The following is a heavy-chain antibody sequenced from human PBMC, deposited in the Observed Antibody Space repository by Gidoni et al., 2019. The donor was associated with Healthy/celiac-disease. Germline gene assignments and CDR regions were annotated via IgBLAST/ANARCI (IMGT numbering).Heavy chain of an antibody. D-gene: IGHD6-13*01. CDR3: ARDSGGSSSWYYFDY. CDR1: GFTFSSYS. CDR2: ISSSSSTI. J-gene: IGHJ4*02. Sequence: EVQLVESGGGLVQPGGSLRLSCAASGFTFSSYSMNWVRQATGQGLEWVSYISSSSSTIYYADSVKGRFTISRDNAKNSLYLQMNSLRAEDTAVYYCARDSGGSSSWYYFDYWGQGTLVTVSS. V-gene: IGHV3-48*01.